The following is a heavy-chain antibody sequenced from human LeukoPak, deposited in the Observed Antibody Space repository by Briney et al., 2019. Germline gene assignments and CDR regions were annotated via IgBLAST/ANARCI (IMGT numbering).Heavy chain of an antibody. D-gene: IGHD3-10*01. J-gene: IGHJ3*02. CDR3: ARVHKYSYGSGSYYNDI. CDR1: GFTFSGYG. CDR2: IIADGGTT. V-gene: IGHV3-64*01. Sequence: PGGSLRLSCAASGFTFSGYGMHWVRQAPGKGLEYVSAIIADGGTTFYSNSVEGRFTISRDNSKSTLYLQMDSLRPEDMAVYYCARVHKYSYGSGSYYNDIWGQGTMVTVSS.